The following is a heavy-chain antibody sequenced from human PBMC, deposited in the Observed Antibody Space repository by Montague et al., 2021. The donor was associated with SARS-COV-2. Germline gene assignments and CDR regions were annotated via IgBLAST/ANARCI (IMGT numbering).Heavy chain of an antibody. CDR2: ISSTGSTI. J-gene: IGHJ3*02. Sequence: SLRLSCAASGFTFSDYYMSWIRQAPGKGLEWVSYISSTGSTIYYADSVKGRFTISRDNAKNSLYLQMNSLRAEDTAVYYCARGCITIFGVVITGCAFHIWGQGTMVTVSS. CDR1: GFTFSDYY. D-gene: IGHD3-3*01. CDR3: ARGCITIFGVVITGCAFHI. V-gene: IGHV3-11*01.